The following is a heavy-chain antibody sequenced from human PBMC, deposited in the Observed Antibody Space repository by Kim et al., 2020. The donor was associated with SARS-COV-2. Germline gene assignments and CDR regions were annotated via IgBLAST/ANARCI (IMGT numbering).Heavy chain of an antibody. D-gene: IGHD5-18*01. CDR3: ARDQGYSYADGHWFDP. V-gene: IGHV4-31*03. J-gene: IGHJ5*02. Sequence: SETLSLTCTVSGGSISSGGYYWSWIRQHPGKGLEWIGYIYYSGSTYYNPSLKSRVTISVDTSKNQFSLKLSSVTAADTAVYYCARDQGYSYADGHWFDPWGQGTLVTVSS. CDR1: GGSISSGGYY. CDR2: IYYSGST.